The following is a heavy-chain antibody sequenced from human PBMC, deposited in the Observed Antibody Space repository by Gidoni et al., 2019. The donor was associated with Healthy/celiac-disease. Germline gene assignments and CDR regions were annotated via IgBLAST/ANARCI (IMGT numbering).Heavy chain of an antibody. D-gene: IGHD5-18*01. CDR3: ARDEVNPYSYGTNFDY. J-gene: IGHJ4*02. V-gene: IGHV3-21*01. CDR1: GSPSGTYS. CDR2: ISSSSSYI. Sequence: EVQLVESGGGWVKPGGSLGLPCAASGSPSGTYSMNWVRQAPGKGLEWVSSISSSSSYIYYADSVKGRFTISRDNAKNSLYLQMNSLRAEDTAVYYCARDEVNPYSYGTNFDYWGQGTLVTVSS.